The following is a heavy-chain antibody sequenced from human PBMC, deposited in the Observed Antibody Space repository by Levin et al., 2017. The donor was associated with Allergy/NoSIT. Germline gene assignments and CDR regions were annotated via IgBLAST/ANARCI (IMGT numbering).Heavy chain of an antibody. V-gene: IGHV3-73*01. Sequence: LSLPCAASGFTFRGSAMHWVRQASGKGLEWVGRIRSKANSYATAYAASVKGRFTISRDDSKNTAYLQMNSLKTEDTAVYYCTSPNYYDSSGYSDYWGQGTLVTVSS. CDR2: IRSKANSYAT. CDR3: TSPNYYDSSGYSDY. J-gene: IGHJ4*02. CDR1: GFTFRGSA. D-gene: IGHD3-22*01.